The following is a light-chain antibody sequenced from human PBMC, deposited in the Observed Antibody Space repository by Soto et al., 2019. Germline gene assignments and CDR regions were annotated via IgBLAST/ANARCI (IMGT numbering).Light chain of an antibody. CDR1: SSDVGGYNY. Sequence: QSVLTQPASVSGSPGQSITISCTGTSSDVGGYNYVSWYQQHPGKAPKLIIYEVSNRPSGVSDRFSGSKSGNTASLAISGLQGEDEADYYCSSYASSNTLVFGTGTKLTVL. J-gene: IGLJ1*01. CDR2: EVS. V-gene: IGLV2-14*01. CDR3: SSYASSNTLV.